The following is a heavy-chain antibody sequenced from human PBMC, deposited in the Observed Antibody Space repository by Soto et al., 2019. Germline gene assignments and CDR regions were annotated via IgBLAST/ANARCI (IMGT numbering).Heavy chain of an antibody. CDR1: GFTFSHHW. J-gene: IGHJ4*02. Sequence: EVQLLDSGGGLVQPGGSRRLSCAASGFTFSHHWMNWVRQAPGKGLEWVANIKEDGSEKFYVDSVKGRFTISRDSGKNSLYLQMNSLTADDTAVYYCARGSSGYGLMWFGEFLSSFDYWGQGTLVTVSS. V-gene: IGHV3-7*01. D-gene: IGHD3-10*01. CDR3: ARGSSGYGLMWFGEFLSSFDY. CDR2: IKEDGSEK.